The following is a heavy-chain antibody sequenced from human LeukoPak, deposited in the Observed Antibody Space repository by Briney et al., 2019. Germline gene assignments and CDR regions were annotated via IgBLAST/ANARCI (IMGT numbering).Heavy chain of an antibody. CDR1: GGTFSSYA. CDR3: ARGGGPLYYYDSSGYSNWFDP. CDR2: IIPIFGTA. D-gene: IGHD3-22*01. V-gene: IGHV1-69*05. Sequence: SVKVSCKASGGTFSSYAISWVRQAPGHGLEWMGGIIPIFGTANYAQKFQGRVTITTDESTSTAYMELSRLRSEDTAVYYCARGGGPLYYYDSSGYSNWFDPWGQGTLVTVSS. J-gene: IGHJ5*02.